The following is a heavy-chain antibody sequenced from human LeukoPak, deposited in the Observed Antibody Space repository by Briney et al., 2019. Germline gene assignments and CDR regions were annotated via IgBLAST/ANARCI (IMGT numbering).Heavy chain of an antibody. CDR2: IYSGGST. V-gene: IGHV3-53*01. D-gene: IGHD3-3*01. J-gene: IGHJ6*03. Sequence: GGSLRLSCAASGFTVSNNYMSWVRQAPGKGLEWVSVIYSGGSTYFADSAKGRFTISRDYSKNTLYLQMNSLRAEDTAVYYCARDQSDFWSIGYYYMDVWGKGTTVTVSS. CDR3: ARDQSDFWSIGYYYMDV. CDR1: GFTVSNNY.